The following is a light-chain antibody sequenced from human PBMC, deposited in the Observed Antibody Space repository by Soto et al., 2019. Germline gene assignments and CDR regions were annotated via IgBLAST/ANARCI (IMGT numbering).Light chain of an antibody. CDR1: QSISSW. CDR3: QQYNSYWT. J-gene: IGKJ1*01. CDR2: DAS. Sequence: DIQMTQSPSTLSASVGDRVTITCRASQSISSWLAWYQQKPGKAPKLLIYDASSFESGVPSRFSGSGSGTEFTLTISSLQPDDFATYYCQQYNSYWTCGPGTRVDIK. V-gene: IGKV1-5*01.